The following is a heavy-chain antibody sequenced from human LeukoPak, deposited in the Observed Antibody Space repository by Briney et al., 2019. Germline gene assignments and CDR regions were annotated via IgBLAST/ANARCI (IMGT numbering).Heavy chain of an antibody. V-gene: IGHV3-23*01. Sequence: GGSLRLSCAGRNSFSGYAIIWVRQAPGKGLEWVSTLDGGGSKTYYADSVRGRFTISRDTSDNTVSLQMNSLRAEDTAVYYCARSRGISLDYWGQGTLVTVSS. J-gene: IGHJ4*02. CDR3: ARSRGISLDY. CDR1: RNSFSGYA. CDR2: LDGGGSKT. D-gene: IGHD6-13*01.